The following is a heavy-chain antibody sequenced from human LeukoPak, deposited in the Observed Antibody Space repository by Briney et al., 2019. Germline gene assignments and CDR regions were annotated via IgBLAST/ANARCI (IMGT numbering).Heavy chain of an antibody. CDR2: ISAYNGNT. Sequence: ASVKVSCKAPGYTFISYGISWVRQAPGQGLEWMGWISAYNGNTDYAQKFQGRVTMTTDTSTSTAYMELRSLRSDDTAVYYCARFSHDILTGYYAYYFDYWGQGTLVTVSS. V-gene: IGHV1-18*01. CDR1: GYTFISYG. D-gene: IGHD3-9*01. J-gene: IGHJ4*02. CDR3: ARFSHDILTGYYAYYFDY.